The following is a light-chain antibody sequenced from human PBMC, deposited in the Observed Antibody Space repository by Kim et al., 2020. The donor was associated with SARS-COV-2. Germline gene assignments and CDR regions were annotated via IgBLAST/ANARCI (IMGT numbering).Light chain of an antibody. V-gene: IGLV4-69*01. CDR3: QTWDSDIRV. CDR1: SGHSSYA. CDR2: LNSDGSH. Sequence: QLVLTQSPSASASLGASVKLTCTLSSGHSSYAIAWHQQQPEKGPRFLMKLNSDGSHLKGGGIPDRFSGSSSGAERYLTISSLQSEDEADYYCQTWDSDIRVFGGGTQLTVL. J-gene: IGLJ2*01.